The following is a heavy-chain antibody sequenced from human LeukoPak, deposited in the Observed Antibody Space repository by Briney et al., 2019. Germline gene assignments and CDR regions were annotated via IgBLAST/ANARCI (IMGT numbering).Heavy chain of an antibody. CDR3: AKQGLVGSWGPDHFDY. CDR1: GFTFSSYE. CDR2: ISSSGSTI. Sequence: GGSLRLSCAASGFTFSSYEMNWVRQAPGKGLEWVSYISSSGSTIYYADSVKGRFTISRDNAKNSLYLQMNSLRAEDTAVYYCAKQGLVGSWGPDHFDYWGQGTLVTVSS. V-gene: IGHV3-48*03. J-gene: IGHJ4*02. D-gene: IGHD1-26*01.